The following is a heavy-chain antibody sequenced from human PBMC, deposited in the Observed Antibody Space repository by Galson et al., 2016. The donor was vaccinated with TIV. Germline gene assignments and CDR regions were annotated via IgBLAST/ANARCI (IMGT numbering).Heavy chain of an antibody. Sequence: ETLSLTCTVSGGSLSSSTYYWGWIRQAPGKGLEWIGSSYYSGDTYYSPSLKSRLTVSVDTSKNHFSLKLNGVTATDTAVYYCAKHREWELGAFDIWGQGTMVTVSS. J-gene: IGHJ3*02. CDR1: GGSLSSSTYY. CDR3: AKHREWELGAFDI. CDR2: SYYSGDT. D-gene: IGHD1-7*01. V-gene: IGHV4-39*01.